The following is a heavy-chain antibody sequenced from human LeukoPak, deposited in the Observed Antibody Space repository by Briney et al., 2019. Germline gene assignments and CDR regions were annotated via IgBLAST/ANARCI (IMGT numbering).Heavy chain of an antibody. V-gene: IGHV3-30*04. D-gene: IGHD3-22*01. Sequence: GGSLRLSCAASGFTFSSYAMHWVRQAPGKGLEWVAVISYDGSNKYYADSVKGRFTISRDNSKNTLYLQMNSLRAEDTAVYYCARGGDSSGYPLDYWGQGTLVTVSS. CDR2: ISYDGSNK. J-gene: IGHJ4*02. CDR1: GFTFSSYA. CDR3: ARGGDSSGYPLDY.